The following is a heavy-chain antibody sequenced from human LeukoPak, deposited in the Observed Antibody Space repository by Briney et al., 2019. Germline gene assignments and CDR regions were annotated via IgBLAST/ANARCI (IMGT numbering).Heavy chain of an antibody. CDR2: ITGSGSTI. CDR1: GFTFSDYN. V-gene: IGHV3-48*01. J-gene: IGHJ4*03. Sequence: GGSLRLSCAASGFTFSDYNMNWVRQAPGKGLEWVSYITGSGSTIFYADSVKGRFTISRDNVKNSLYLQMNSLRAEDTAVYYCARPTSSGWYSHWGQGTVVTASS. D-gene: IGHD6-19*01. CDR3: ARPTSSGWYSH.